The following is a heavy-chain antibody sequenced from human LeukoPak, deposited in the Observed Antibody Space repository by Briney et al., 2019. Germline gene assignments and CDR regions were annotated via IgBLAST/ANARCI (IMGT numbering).Heavy chain of an antibody. J-gene: IGHJ6*02. V-gene: IGHV1-46*01. CDR3: ARGLEPHYQLLSRPYYYYGMDV. Sequence: ASVKVSCKASGYTFTSYYMHWVRQAPGQGLEWMGIINPSGGSTSYAQKFQGRVTMTRDTSTSTVYMELSSLRSEDTAVYYCARGLEPHYQLLSRPYYYYGMDVWGQGTTVTVSS. D-gene: IGHD2-2*01. CDR2: INPSGGST. CDR1: GYTFTSYY.